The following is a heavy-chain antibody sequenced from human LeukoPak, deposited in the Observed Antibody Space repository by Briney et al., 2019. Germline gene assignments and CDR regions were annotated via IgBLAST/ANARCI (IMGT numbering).Heavy chain of an antibody. D-gene: IGHD5/OR15-5a*01. V-gene: IGHV4-59*01. CDR1: GGSISSYY. J-gene: IGHJ4*02. CDR2: IYYSGST. CDR3: ARSSLRRFIPRNYFDY. Sequence: PSETLSLTRTVSGGSISSYYWSWIRQPPGRGLEWIWYIYYSGSTNYNPSLKSRVTISVDTSKNQFSLKLSSVTAADTAVYYCARSSLRRFIPRNYFDYWGRGTLVTVSS.